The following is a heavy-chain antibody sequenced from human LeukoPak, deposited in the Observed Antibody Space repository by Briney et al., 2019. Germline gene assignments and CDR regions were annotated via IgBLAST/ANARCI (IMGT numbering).Heavy chain of an antibody. CDR1: GLTFNTAW. J-gene: IGHJ4*02. V-gene: IGHV3-15*01. D-gene: IGHD5-12*01. Sequence: GGSLRLLRAASGLTFNTAWMSWVRQAPGKGLEWVGRIKSKGDGGTTDYPTPVKGRITNSRDDSTNTLYLQMNSLKIEDTALYYCTSDEWLWGQGTLVTVSS. CDR3: TSDEWL. CDR2: IKSKGDGGTT.